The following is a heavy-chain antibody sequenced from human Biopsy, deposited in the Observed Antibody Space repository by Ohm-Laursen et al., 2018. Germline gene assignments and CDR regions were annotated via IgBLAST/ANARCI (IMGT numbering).Heavy chain of an antibody. Sequence: PVKVSCKASGGTFTNYAISWVRQAPGQGLEWVGGIIPLFNTANYAQKFQGRVTITADKSTTTAYMELSSLRSEDTAIYYCTRGGYYYDSLAYYYWFDPWGQGTLVTVSS. D-gene: IGHD3-22*01. CDR1: GGTFTNYA. J-gene: IGHJ5*02. CDR3: TRGGYYYDSLAYYYWFDP. CDR2: IIPLFNTA. V-gene: IGHV1-69*06.